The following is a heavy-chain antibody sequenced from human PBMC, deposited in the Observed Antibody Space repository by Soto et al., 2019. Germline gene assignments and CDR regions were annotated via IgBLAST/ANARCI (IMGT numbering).Heavy chain of an antibody. CDR2: IYYSGST. V-gene: IGHV4-39*01. J-gene: IGHJ6*03. Sequence: QLQLQESGPGLVKPSETLSLTCTVSGGSISSSSYYWGWIRQPPGKGLEWIGSIYYSGSTYYNPSLKSRVTISVDTSKNQFSLKLSSVTAADTAVYYCARGGSGYDYTAGGDRYYYMDVWGKGTTVTVSS. CDR3: ARGGSGYDYTAGGDRYYYMDV. D-gene: IGHD5-12*01. CDR1: GGSISSSSYY.